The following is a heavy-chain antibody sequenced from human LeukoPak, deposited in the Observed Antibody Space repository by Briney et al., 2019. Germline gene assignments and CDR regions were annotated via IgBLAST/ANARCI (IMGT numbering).Heavy chain of an antibody. CDR2: ISGSGGST. D-gene: IGHD3-22*01. CDR1: GFTFSSYG. Sequence: PGGSLRLSCAASGFTFSSYGMSWVRQAPGKGLEWVSAISGSGGSTYYADSVKGRFTISRDNSKNTLYLQMNSLRAEDTAVYYCAKLLYYYDSRQPYWGQGTLVTVSS. CDR3: AKLLYYYDSRQPY. V-gene: IGHV3-23*01. J-gene: IGHJ4*02.